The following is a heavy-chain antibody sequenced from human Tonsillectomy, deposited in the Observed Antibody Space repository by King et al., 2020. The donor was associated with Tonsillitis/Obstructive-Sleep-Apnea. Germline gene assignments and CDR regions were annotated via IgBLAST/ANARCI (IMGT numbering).Heavy chain of an antibody. Sequence: QLVQSGGGLVKPGGSLRLSCEGSGFTFSNAWMSWVRQAPGKGLEWVGRIKRKIDGGTTDYAAPVKGRFTISRDDSKNTLYLQMNSLKTEDTAVYYCTTWRGSSGWYAFDIWGQGTMVTVSS. CDR1: GFTFSNAW. CDR3: TTWRGSSGWYAFDI. J-gene: IGHJ3*02. V-gene: IGHV3-15*01. D-gene: IGHD6-19*01. CDR2: IKRKIDGGTT.